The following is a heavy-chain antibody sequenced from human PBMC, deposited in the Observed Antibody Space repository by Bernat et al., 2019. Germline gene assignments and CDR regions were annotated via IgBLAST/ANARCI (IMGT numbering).Heavy chain of an antibody. Sequence: EVQLVESGGGLVKPGGSLRLSCAASGFTFSNAWMSWVRQAPGKGLEWVGRIKSKTDGGTTDYAAPVKGRFTISRDDSKNTLYLQMNSLKTEDTAVYYCTTDPLGVPFDYGDYSVQFDYWGQGTLVTVSS. CDR3: TTDPLGVPFDYGDYSVQFDY. V-gene: IGHV3-15*01. CDR2: IKSKTDGGTT. CDR1: GFTFSNAW. D-gene: IGHD4-17*01. J-gene: IGHJ4*02.